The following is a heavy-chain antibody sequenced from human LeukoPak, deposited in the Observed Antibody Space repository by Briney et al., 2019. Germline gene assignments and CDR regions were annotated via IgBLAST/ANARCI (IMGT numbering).Heavy chain of an antibody. CDR1: GFTFSSYG. Sequence: GGSLRLSCAASGFTFSSYGMHWVRQAPGKGLEWVAFIRYDGSNKYYADSVKGRFTISRDNSKNTLYLQMNSLRAEDTAVYYCAKVKYGWFGELFRDNFDYWGQGTLVTVSS. J-gene: IGHJ4*02. D-gene: IGHD3-10*01. CDR3: AKVKYGWFGELFRDNFDY. CDR2: IRYDGSNK. V-gene: IGHV3-30*02.